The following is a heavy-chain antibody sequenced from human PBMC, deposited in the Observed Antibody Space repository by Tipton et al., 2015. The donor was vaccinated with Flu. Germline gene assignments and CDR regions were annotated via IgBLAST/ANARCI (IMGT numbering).Heavy chain of an antibody. CDR3: AREAAVGPADY. J-gene: IGHJ4*02. Sequence: SLRLSCATSGFTFSNYWMNWVRQAPGKGLEWVADITEDGSRTYYVDSVKGRFTISRDNAQNSLYLQMNSLRVEDTAVYYCAREAAVGPADYWGQGTLVTVSP. V-gene: IGHV3-7*01. CDR2: ITEDGSRT. CDR1: GFTFSNYW. D-gene: IGHD6-13*01.